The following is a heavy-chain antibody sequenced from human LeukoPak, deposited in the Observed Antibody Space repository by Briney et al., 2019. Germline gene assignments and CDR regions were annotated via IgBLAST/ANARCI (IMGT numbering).Heavy chain of an antibody. J-gene: IGHJ3*02. CDR3: ARASRYSSGYHDAFDI. V-gene: IGHV1-18*01. CDR2: ISAYNGNT. CDR1: GYTFTSYG. Sequence: GASVKVSCKASGYTFTSYGISWVRQAPGQGLEWMGWISAYNGNTNYAQKLQGRVTMTTDTSTSTAYMELRSLRSDDTAVYYCARASRYSSGYHDAFDIWGQGTMVTVSS. D-gene: IGHD3-22*01.